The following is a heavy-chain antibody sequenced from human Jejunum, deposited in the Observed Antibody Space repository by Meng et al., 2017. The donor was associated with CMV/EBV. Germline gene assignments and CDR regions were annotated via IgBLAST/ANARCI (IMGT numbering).Heavy chain of an antibody. J-gene: IGHJ4*02. CDR1: GFTYSKYD. CDR2: IDTTGDT. CDR3: GRAVGAPNYFDY. Sequence: AASGFTYSKYDINCVRQGTGKGLEWVSAIDTTGDTYYPNSVKGRFTIYRENAKNSLYLQMNSLRAGDTAVYYCGRAVGAPNYFDYWGQGTLVTVSS. V-gene: IGHV3-13*01. D-gene: IGHD1-26*01.